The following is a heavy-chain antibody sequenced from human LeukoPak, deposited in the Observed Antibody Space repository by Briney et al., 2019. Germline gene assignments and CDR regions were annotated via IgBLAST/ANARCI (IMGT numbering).Heavy chain of an antibody. D-gene: IGHD2-2*01. V-gene: IGHV3-7*03. CDR3: AKDLDIVVVPAGMDV. J-gene: IGHJ6*02. Sequence: GGSLRLSCAASGFTFSNYWVTWIRQAPGKGLEWVANIKQDGSQKFYVDSVKGRFTISRDNAKNSLYLQMNSLRAEDTAVYYCAKDLDIVVVPAGMDVWGQGTTVTVSS. CDR1: GFTFSNYW. CDR2: IKQDGSQK.